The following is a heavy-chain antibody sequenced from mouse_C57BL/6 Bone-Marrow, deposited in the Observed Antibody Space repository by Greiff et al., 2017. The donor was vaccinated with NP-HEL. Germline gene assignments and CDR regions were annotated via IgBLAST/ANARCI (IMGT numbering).Heavy chain of an antibody. Sequence: VQLQQSGPELVKPGASVKISCKASGYTFTDYYMNWVKQSHGKSLEWIGDINPNNGGTSYNQKFKGKATLTVDKSSSTAYMELRSLTSEDSAVYYCAREWYYGSRYAMDYWGQGTSVTVSS. CDR2: INPNNGGT. J-gene: IGHJ4*01. V-gene: IGHV1-26*01. D-gene: IGHD1-1*01. CDR3: AREWYYGSRYAMDY. CDR1: GYTFTDYY.